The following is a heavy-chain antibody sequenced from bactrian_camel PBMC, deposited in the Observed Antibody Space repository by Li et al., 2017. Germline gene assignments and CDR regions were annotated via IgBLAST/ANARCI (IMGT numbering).Heavy chain of an antibody. Sequence: QVQLVESGGGSALAGGSVRLSCAASGYTFNTYSWFRQAPGQEREGIAVIDDDSSTEFADSVKGRFTISQDGARNTLHLQMNSLKLEDTAMYYCAAAPRVGRCVLRSINYVYWGRGTQVTV. CDR1: GYTFNTYS. D-gene: IGHD5*01. CDR3: AAAPRVGRCVLRSINYVY. CDR2: IDDDSST. J-gene: IGHJ4*01. V-gene: IGHV3S6*01.